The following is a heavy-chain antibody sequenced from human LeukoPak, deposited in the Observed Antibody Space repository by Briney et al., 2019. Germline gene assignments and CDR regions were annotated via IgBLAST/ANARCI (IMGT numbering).Heavy chain of an antibody. CDR2: ISGSGGST. CDR1: GFTFSSYA. CDR3: AKGGLVSSSYYMDV. Sequence: GGSLRLSCAASGFTFSSYAMSWVRQAPGKGLEWVSAISGSGGSTYYADSVKGRFTISRDNSKNTLYLQMNSLRAEDTAVYYCAKGGLVSSSYYMDVWGKGTTVTVSS. V-gene: IGHV3-23*01. J-gene: IGHJ6*03. D-gene: IGHD6-13*01.